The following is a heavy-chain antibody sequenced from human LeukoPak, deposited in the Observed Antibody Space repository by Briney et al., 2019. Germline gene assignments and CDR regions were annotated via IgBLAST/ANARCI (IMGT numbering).Heavy chain of an antibody. V-gene: IGHV3-74*01. J-gene: IGHJ4*02. Sequence: GGSLRLSCAASGFTFSNYWMHWVRQTPGKGLVWVSRIISDGSSTSYADSVKGRFTISRDNAKNTLYLHMSSLRAEDTAVYYCARDGSLPDYWGQGTLVSFSS. CDR2: IISDGSST. CDR1: GFTFSNYW. CDR3: ARDGSLPDY.